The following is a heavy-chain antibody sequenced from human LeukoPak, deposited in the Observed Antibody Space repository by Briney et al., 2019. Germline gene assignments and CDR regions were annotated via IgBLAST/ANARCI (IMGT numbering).Heavy chain of an antibody. D-gene: IGHD1-26*01. CDR1: GFTFSSYD. Sequence: QPGGSLTLSCAASGFTFSSYDMHWVRQAPGKGLEWVAVISYDGSNKYYADSVKRRFTITRDNSKNTLYLQMNSLRAEDTAVYYCARGEWELPFDYWGQGTLVTVSS. CDR2: ISYDGSNK. V-gene: IGHV3-30-3*01. CDR3: ARGEWELPFDY. J-gene: IGHJ4*02.